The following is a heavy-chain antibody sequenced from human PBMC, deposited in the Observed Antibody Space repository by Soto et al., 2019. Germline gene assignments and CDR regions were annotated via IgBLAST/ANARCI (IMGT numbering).Heavy chain of an antibody. Sequence: QVQLVESGGGVFQPGRSLRLSCAASGFTFSSYGMHWVRQAPGKGLEWVALISYDGSDKYYADSVKGRFTISRDNSKNTLYLQMNSLRVEDTAVYYCGAGQYFSDYWGQGTLVTVSS. J-gene: IGHJ4*02. CDR2: ISYDGSDK. CDR3: GAGQYFSDY. CDR1: GFTFSSYG. V-gene: IGHV3-30*03. D-gene: IGHD6-13*01.